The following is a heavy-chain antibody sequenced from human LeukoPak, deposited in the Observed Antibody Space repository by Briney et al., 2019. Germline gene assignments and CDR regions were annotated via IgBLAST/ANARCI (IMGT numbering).Heavy chain of an antibody. CDR2: MNPNSGNT. J-gene: IGHJ3*01. V-gene: IGHV1-8*01. Sequence: VSVKVSCKASGYTFTNYDINWVRQATGQGLGWMGWMNPNSGNTAFTQKFQGRVTMTRNISVSTAYMELISLRSEDTAVYYCATFPRGRAFDVWGQGTMVTVSS. D-gene: IGHD3-10*01. CDR1: GYTFTNYD. CDR3: ATFPRGRAFDV.